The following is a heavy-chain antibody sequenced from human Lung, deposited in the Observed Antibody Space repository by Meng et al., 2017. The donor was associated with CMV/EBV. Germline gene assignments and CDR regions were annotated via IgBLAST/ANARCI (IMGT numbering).Heavy chain of an antibody. Sequence: CAASGFPFSSYAMPWVRQAPGKGLAWVAVISYDGSNKYYADSVKGRFTISRDNSKNTLYLQMNNLRAEDTAVYYCARGWGLYSWFDPWGQGTLVTVSS. V-gene: IGHV3-30-3*01. D-gene: IGHD3-16*01. CDR2: ISYDGSNK. CDR3: ARGWGLYSWFDP. J-gene: IGHJ5*02. CDR1: GFPFSSYA.